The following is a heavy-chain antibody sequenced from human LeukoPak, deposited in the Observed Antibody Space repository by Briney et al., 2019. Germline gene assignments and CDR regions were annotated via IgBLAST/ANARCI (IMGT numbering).Heavy chain of an antibody. Sequence: PSETLSLTCTVSGGSISSSSYYWGWIRQPPGKGLEWIGSIYYSGSTYYNPSLKSRVTISVDTSKNQFSLKLSSVTAADTTVYYCARNWNHLRFFDYWGQAPLVTVSS. J-gene: IGHJ4*02. CDR1: GGSISSSSYY. V-gene: IGHV4-39*01. CDR3: ARNWNHLRFFDY. CDR2: IYYSGST. D-gene: IGHD1-14*01.